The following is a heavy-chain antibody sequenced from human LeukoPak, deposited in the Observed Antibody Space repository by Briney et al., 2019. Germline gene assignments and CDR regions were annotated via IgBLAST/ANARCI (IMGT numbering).Heavy chain of an antibody. Sequence: PGGSLRLSCAASGFTFSSYAMSWVRQAPGKGLEWVSAISGSGGSTYYADSVKGRFTISRDNSKNTLYLQMNSLRAEDTAVYYCAKAVFGVAAARVKNFFYWGPRTLVTVSS. CDR2: ISGSGGST. CDR3: AKAVFGVAAARVKNFFY. D-gene: IGHD6-13*01. CDR1: GFTFSSYA. V-gene: IGHV3-23*01. J-gene: IGHJ4*02.